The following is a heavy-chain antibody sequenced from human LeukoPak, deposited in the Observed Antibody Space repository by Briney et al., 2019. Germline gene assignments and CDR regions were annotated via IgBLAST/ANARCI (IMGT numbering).Heavy chain of an antibody. J-gene: IGHJ4*02. V-gene: IGHV3-23*01. D-gene: IGHD4-17*01. CDR2: ISGSGGKT. CDR3: ARGRGGDYVPSRFDY. Sequence: GGSLRLSCSASGFAFSGFAMGWVRQAPGKGLEWVSSISGSGGKTYYADSVEGRFTVSRDNSKDTLYLQMNSLRAEDTALYYCARGRGGDYVPSRFDYWGQGTLVTVSS. CDR1: GFAFSGFA.